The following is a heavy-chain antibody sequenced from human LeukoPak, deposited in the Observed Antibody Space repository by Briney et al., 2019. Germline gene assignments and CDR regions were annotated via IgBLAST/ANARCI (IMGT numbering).Heavy chain of an antibody. CDR2: IYHTGST. V-gene: IGHV4-59*01. CDR1: GGSFSGYY. D-gene: IGHD7-27*01. CDR3: ASRKLGNDY. Sequence: SSETLSLTCAVYGGSFSGYYWSWIRQPPGKGLEWIGYIYHTGSTSYSPSLKSRVTISADTSQNQFSLKLSSVTAADTAVYYCASRKLGNDYWGQGTLVTVSS. J-gene: IGHJ4*02.